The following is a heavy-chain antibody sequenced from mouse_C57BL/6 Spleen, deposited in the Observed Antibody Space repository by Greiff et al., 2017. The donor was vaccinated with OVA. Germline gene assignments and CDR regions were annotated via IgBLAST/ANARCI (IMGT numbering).Heavy chain of an antibody. CDR2: IDPETGGT. D-gene: IGHD1-1*01. V-gene: IGHV1-15*01. Sequence: QVQLKESGAELVRPGASVTLSCKASGYTFTDYEMHWVKQTPVHGLEWIGAIDPETGGTAYNQKFKGKAILTADKSSSTAYMELRSLTSEDSAVYYCTRDYGSSYPAWFAYWGQGTLVTVSA. CDR3: TRDYGSSYPAWFAY. CDR1: GYTFTDYE. J-gene: IGHJ3*01.